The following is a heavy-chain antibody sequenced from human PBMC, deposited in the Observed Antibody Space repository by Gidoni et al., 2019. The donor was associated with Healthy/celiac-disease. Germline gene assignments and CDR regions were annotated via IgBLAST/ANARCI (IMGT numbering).Heavy chain of an antibody. CDR3: ARDSVPRGAEWLVVFDY. V-gene: IGHV1-3*01. Sequence: QVQLVQSGAEVKKPGASVKVSCKASGYTFTSYAMHWVRQAPGQRLEGMGWINAGNGNTKYSQKFQGRVTITRDTSASTAYMELSSLRSEDTAVYYCARDSVPRGAEWLVVFDYWGQGTLVTVSS. CDR2: INAGNGNT. D-gene: IGHD6-19*01. CDR1: GYTFTSYA. J-gene: IGHJ4*02.